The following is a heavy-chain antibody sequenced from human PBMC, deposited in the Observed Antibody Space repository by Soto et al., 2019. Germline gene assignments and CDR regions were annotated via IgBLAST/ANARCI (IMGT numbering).Heavy chain of an antibody. CDR1: GFTFSSYW. Sequence: PGGSLRLSCAASGFTFSSYWMSWVRQAPGKGLEWVANIKQDGSEKYYVDSVKGRFTISRDNAKNSLYLQMNSLRAEDTAVYYCAHGGYSSSWPSFDYWGQGTLVTVSS. CDR3: AHGGYSSSWPSFDY. D-gene: IGHD6-13*01. CDR2: IKQDGSEK. V-gene: IGHV3-7*01. J-gene: IGHJ4*02.